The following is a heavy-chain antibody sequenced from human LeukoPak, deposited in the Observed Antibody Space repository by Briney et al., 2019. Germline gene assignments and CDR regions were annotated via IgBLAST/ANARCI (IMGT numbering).Heavy chain of an antibody. Sequence: SETLSLTCAVYGGSFSGYYWSWIRQPPGKGLEWIGSIYHSGSTYYNPSLKSRVTISVDTSKNQFSLKLSSVTAADTAVYYCARERVGATFNYYYYMDVWGKGTTVTVSS. D-gene: IGHD1-26*01. J-gene: IGHJ6*03. CDR2: IYHSGST. CDR1: GGSFSGYY. CDR3: ARERVGATFNYYYYMDV. V-gene: IGHV4-34*01.